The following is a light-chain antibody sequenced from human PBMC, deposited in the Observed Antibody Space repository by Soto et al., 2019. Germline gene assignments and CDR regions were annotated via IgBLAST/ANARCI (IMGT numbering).Light chain of an antibody. Sequence: IQLTQSPSSLSASVGDRVTITCRAGQDIGSALAWYQQRPGKAPKLLLYDASNLEAGVPSRFSGSASGTDFTRAITSLRPEDFASYYCQQFNGFPLTFGGGTKVQIK. CDR2: DAS. V-gene: IGKV1-13*02. CDR3: QQFNGFPLT. J-gene: IGKJ4*01. CDR1: QDIGSA.